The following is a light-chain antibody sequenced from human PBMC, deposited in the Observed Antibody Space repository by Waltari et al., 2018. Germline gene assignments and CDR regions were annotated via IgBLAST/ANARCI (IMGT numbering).Light chain of an antibody. CDR1: NIETTR. Sequence: SYVLTQPPSVSVAPGKTARITCGGNNIETTRVHWYQQKPGQAPILVISYDSDRPSGIPERFSGSNSGNTATLTISRVEAADEADYYCQVWDANNDPGVFGTGTEVTVL. CDR3: QVWDANNDPGV. CDR2: YDS. J-gene: IGLJ1*01. V-gene: IGLV3-21*04.